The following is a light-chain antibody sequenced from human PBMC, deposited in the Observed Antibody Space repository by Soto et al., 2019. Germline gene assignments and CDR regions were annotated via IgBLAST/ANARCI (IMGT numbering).Light chain of an antibody. CDR1: QSVSSD. CDR2: GAS. J-gene: IGKJ1*01. CDR3: QQYGSSPWT. Sequence: EIVMTQSPATLSVSPGERATLSCKASQSVSSDLAWYHQKPGKPPRLLIYGASTRATGIPARFSGSGSGTDFTLTINRLEPEDVAVYYCQQYGSSPWTFGQGTKVDIK. V-gene: IGKV3-15*01.